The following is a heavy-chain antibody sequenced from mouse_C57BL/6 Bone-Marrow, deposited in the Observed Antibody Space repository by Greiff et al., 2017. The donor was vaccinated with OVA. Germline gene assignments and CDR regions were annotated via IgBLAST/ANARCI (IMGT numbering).Heavy chain of an antibody. CDR1: GYTFTSYG. CDR2: IYPRSGNT. J-gene: IGHJ1*03. V-gene: IGHV1-81*01. Sequence: VQLQQSGAELVRPGASVKLSCKASGYTFTSYGISWVKQRPGQGLEWIGEIYPRSGNTYYNEKFQGKATLTADKSSSTAYMELRSLTSEDSAVYFCARLYNYGRSVCCFDVWGTGTTVTASS. CDR3: ARLYNYGRSVCCFDV. D-gene: IGHD1-1*01.